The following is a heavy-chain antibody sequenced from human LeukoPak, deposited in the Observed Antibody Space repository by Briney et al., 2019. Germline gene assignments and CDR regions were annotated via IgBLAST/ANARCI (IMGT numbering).Heavy chain of an antibody. Sequence: GESLQISCKGSGYSFTSYWIGWVRQMPGKGLEWMGIIYPGDSDTRYSPSFQGQVTISADKSISTAYLQWSSLKASDTAMYYCARDQYYYDSSGSPTRYFDLWGRGTLVTVSS. V-gene: IGHV5-51*01. CDR1: GYSFTSYW. CDR3: ARDQYYYDSSGSPTRYFDL. D-gene: IGHD3-22*01. J-gene: IGHJ2*01. CDR2: IYPGDSDT.